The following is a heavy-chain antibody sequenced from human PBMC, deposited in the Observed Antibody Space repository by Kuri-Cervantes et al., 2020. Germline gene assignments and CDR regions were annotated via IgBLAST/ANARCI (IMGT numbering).Heavy chain of an antibody. CDR1: GFTFSSYA. D-gene: IGHD3-10*01. CDR2: ISYDGSNK. Sequence: GESLKISCAASGFTFSSYAMHWVRQAPGKGLEWVAVISYDGSNKYYADSVKGRFTISRDNSKNTLYLQMNSLRAEDTAVYYCATRPVLLWFGDAFDIWGQGTMVTVSS. CDR3: ATRPVLLWFGDAFDI. V-gene: IGHV3-30*04. J-gene: IGHJ3*02.